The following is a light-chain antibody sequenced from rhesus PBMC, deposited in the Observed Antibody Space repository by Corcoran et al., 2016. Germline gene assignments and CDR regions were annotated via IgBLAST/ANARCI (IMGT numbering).Light chain of an antibody. CDR1: QGMNKE. CDR2: AAS. J-gene: IGKJ2*01. V-gene: IGKV1-94*01. CDR3: LQDYTTPYS. Sequence: DIQMTQSPSSLSASVGDRVTATGRASQGMNKELSWYQQKPGKAPTLLIYAASSLQTGVSSRFSGSGSGTDYTLPISSLPPEVVATYSCLQDYTTPYSFGQGTKVQIK.